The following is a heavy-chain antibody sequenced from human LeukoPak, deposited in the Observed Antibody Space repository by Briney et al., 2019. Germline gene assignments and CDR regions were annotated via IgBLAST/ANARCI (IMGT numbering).Heavy chain of an antibody. Sequence: GESLKISCKGSGYSFTSYWIGWVRQMPGKGLEWMGIIYPGDSDTRYSPSFQGQVTISADKSISTAYLQWSSLKASDTAMSYCARSRGYSYGSWHYYYGMDVWGQGTTVTVSS. CDR2: IYPGDSDT. D-gene: IGHD5-18*01. CDR1: GYSFTSYW. J-gene: IGHJ6*02. CDR3: ARSRGYSYGSWHYYYGMDV. V-gene: IGHV5-51*01.